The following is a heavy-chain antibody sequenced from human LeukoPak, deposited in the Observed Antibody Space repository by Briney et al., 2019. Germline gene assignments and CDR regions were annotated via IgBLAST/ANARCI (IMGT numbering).Heavy chain of an antibody. D-gene: IGHD6-19*01. Sequence: SETLSLTCAVYGGSFSGYYWSWIRQPPGKGLEWIGEINHSGSTNYNPSLKSRVTLSVDTSKNQFSLKLSSVTAADTAVYYCARGRVAGMCHFDYWGQGTLVTVSS. J-gene: IGHJ4*02. CDR1: GGSFSGYY. CDR3: ARGRVAGMCHFDY. CDR2: INHSGST. V-gene: IGHV4-34*01.